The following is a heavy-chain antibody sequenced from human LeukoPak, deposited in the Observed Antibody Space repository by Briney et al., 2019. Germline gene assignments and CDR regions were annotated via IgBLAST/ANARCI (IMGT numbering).Heavy chain of an antibody. CDR2: INHSGST. V-gene: IGHV4-34*01. Sequence: SSETLSLTCAVYGGSFSGYYWSWIRQPPGKGLEWIGEINHSGSTNYNPSLKSRVTISVDTSKNQFSLKLSSVTAADTAVYYCANSAVARDDAFDIWGQGTVVTVSS. J-gene: IGHJ3*02. CDR1: GGSFSGYY. D-gene: IGHD6-19*01. CDR3: ANSAVARDDAFDI.